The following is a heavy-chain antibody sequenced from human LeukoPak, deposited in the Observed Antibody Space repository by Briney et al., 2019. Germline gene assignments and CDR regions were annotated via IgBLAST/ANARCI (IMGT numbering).Heavy chain of an antibody. V-gene: IGHV4-39*01. CDR2: IYYSGST. Sequence: SETLSLTCTVSGGSISSSSYYWGWIRQPPGKGLEWIGSIYYSGSTYYNPSLKSRATISVDTSKNQFSLKLSSVTAADTAVYYCARRNYYDSSGYFDYWGQGTLVTVSS. D-gene: IGHD3-22*01. J-gene: IGHJ4*02. CDR3: ARRNYYDSSGYFDY. CDR1: GGSISSSSYY.